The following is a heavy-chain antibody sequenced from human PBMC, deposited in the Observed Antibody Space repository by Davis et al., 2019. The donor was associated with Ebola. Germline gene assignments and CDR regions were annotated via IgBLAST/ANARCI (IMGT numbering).Heavy chain of an antibody. J-gene: IGHJ5*02. V-gene: IGHV4-34*01. CDR3: ARGLGTFGAWFDP. CDR1: GGSFSGYY. Sequence: MPSETLSLTCAVYGGSFSGYYWSWIRQPPGKGLEWIGEINHSGRTNYNPSLKSRATISLNESKNQSSLKLSSVTAADTAVYYFARGLGTFGAWFDPWGQGTLVTVSS. CDR2: INHSGRT. D-gene: IGHD3-16*01.